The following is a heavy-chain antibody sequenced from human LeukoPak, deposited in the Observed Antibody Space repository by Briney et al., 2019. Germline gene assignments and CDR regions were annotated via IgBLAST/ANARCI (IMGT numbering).Heavy chain of an antibody. CDR2: IYHSGST. J-gene: IGHJ4*02. D-gene: IGHD2-15*01. V-gene: IGHV4-38-2*02. CDR3: ASAVD. Sequence: SETLSLTCTVSGYSISSGYYWGWIRQPPGKGLEWIGSIYHSGSTFYNPSLKSRVTISVDTSKNQFSLKLSSVTAADTAVYYCASAVDWGQGTLVTVSS. CDR1: GYSISSGYY.